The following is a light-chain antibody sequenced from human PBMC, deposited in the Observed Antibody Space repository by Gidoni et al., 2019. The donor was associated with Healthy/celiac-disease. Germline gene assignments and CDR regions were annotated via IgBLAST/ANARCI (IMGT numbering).Light chain of an antibody. CDR3: CSYAGSYTLV. CDR1: SSDVGGYNY. J-gene: IGLJ2*01. CDR2: DVS. V-gene: IGLV2-11*01. Sequence: QSALTQPRPVSGSPGPSVTISCTGTSSDVGGYNYVSWYQQPPGKAPKLMIYDVSKWPSGVPDRFSGSKSGNTASLTISGLQAEDEADYYCCSYAGSYTLVFGGGTKLTVL.